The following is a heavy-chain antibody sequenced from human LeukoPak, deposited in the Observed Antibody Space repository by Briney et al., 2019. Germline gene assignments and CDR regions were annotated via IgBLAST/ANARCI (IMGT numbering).Heavy chain of an antibody. CDR1: GYTFTGYY. Sequence: HGASVKVSCKASGYTFTGYYMHWVRQAPGQGLEWMGWIDPNSGGTNYAQKFQGRVTMTRDTSISTAYMELSRLRSDDTAVYYCARGEDDYGDYTFDYWGQGTLVTVSS. CDR3: ARGEDDYGDYTFDY. CDR2: IDPNSGGT. J-gene: IGHJ4*02. V-gene: IGHV1-2*02. D-gene: IGHD4-17*01.